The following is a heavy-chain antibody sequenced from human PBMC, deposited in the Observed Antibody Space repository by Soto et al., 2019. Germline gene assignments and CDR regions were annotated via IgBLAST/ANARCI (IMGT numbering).Heavy chain of an antibody. J-gene: IGHJ6*02. CDR2: IFSNDEK. CDR1: GFSLSNARMG. Sequence: QVTLKESGPVLVKPTETLTLTCTVSGFSLSNARMGVSWIRQPPGKALEWLAHIFSNDEKSYSTSLKSRLTIPKDTSKSQVVLTMTNMDPVDTATYYCARISMVRGVTTYYYYGMDVWGQGTTVTVSS. CDR3: ARISMVRGVTTYYYYGMDV. D-gene: IGHD3-10*01. V-gene: IGHV2-26*01.